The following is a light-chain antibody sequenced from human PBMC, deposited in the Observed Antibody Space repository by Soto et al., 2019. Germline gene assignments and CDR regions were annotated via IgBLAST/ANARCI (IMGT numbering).Light chain of an antibody. J-gene: IGKJ2*01. CDR1: QTVDSNY. CDR2: AAY. CDR3: QLYENSRYT. Sequence: PGERAALSCRASQTVDSNYLAWYQQRHGQAPRLLIYAAYNRATGIPGRFGGSGSGTDFTLSITSLEPEDFAVYYCQLYENSRYTFGQGTKLEIK. V-gene: IGKV3-20*01.